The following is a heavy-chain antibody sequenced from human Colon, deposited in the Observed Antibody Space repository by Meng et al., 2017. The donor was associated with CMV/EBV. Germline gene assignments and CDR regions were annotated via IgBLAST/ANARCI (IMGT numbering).Heavy chain of an antibody. J-gene: IGHJ4*02. CDR1: GFKFDDYG. V-gene: IGHV3-7*01. D-gene: IGHD3-3*02. CDR3: GREVPGGAVALDY. CDR2: MNPDGTNK. Sequence: GGSLRLSCGASGFKFDDYGMTWVRQAPGKGLEWVANMNPDGTNKFYLDSVKGRFSISRDNTKNSLYLQMNSLRAEDTAVYYCGREVPGGAVALDYWGQGALVTVSS.